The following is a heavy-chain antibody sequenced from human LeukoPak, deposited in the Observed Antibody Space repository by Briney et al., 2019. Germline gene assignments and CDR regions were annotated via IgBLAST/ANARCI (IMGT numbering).Heavy chain of an antibody. CDR3: ARESNAESYYYP. CDR1: GYTSTSYD. CDR2: MNPNSGNT. J-gene: IGHJ5*02. D-gene: IGHD1-26*01. V-gene: IGHV1-8*01. Sequence: GASVKVSCKASGYTSTSYDINWVRQATGQGLEWMGWMNPNSGNTGYAQKFQGRVTMTRNTSISTAYMELSSLRSEDTAVYYCARESNAESYYYPWGQGTLVTVSS.